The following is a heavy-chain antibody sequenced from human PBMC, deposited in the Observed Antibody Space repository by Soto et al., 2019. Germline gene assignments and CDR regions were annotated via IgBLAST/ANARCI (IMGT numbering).Heavy chain of an antibody. Sequence: QVQLQESGPGLVKPSQTLSLTCTVSGGSISSGGYYWSWIRQHPGKGLEWIGYIYYSGSTYYNPSVTSRVTISVDTSKNQYSLKLSSGTAADTAVYYCARGVTLVRGVIHTPYFDYWGQGALVTVSS. CDR3: ARGVTLVRGVIHTPYFDY. J-gene: IGHJ4*02. V-gene: IGHV4-31*03. CDR1: GGSISSGGYY. D-gene: IGHD3-10*01. CDR2: IYYSGST.